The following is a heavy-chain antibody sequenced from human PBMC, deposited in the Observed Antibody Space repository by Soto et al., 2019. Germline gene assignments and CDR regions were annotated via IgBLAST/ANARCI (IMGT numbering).Heavy chain of an antibody. D-gene: IGHD2-15*01. Sequence: ASVLVSCKPSGFTFSGFYLHWVRQAPGQGLEWMGWIKPNTDDTGYAQKFQGRVTLTWDTSSSAGYLGLSRLRSDDTAVYYCARSPYSLEGDGQHYYYGMDLWGLGTTVTVSS. CDR1: GFTFSGFY. CDR2: IKPNTDDT. CDR3: ARSPYSLEGDGQHYYYGMDL. V-gene: IGHV1-2*02. J-gene: IGHJ6*02.